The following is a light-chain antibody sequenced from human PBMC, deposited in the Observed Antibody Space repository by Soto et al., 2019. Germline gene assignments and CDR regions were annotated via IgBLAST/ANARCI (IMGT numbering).Light chain of an antibody. V-gene: IGKV1-5*03. J-gene: IGKJ4*01. CDR3: QQRSNWPPLT. CDR1: QTISSW. Sequence: DIQMTQSPSTLSGSVGDRVTITCRASQTISSWLAWYQQKPGKAPKLLIYKASTLKSGVPSRFSGSGSGTEFTLTISSLEPEDFAVYYCQQRSNWPPLTFGGGTKVDIK. CDR2: KAS.